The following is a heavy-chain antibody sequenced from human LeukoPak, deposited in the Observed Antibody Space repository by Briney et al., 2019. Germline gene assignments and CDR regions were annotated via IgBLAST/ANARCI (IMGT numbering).Heavy chain of an antibody. J-gene: IGHJ4*02. D-gene: IGHD5-18*01. CDR2: ISGDGDST. CDR1: GFTFDDYA. Sequence: GGSLRLSCAASGFTFDDYAMHWVRQAPGKGLEWVPLISGDGDSTYYADSVKGRFTISRDNSKNSLYLQMNSLRTEDTALFYCAKDKYSYGCNFDYWGQGTLVTVSS. V-gene: IGHV3-43*02. CDR3: AKDKYSYGCNFDY.